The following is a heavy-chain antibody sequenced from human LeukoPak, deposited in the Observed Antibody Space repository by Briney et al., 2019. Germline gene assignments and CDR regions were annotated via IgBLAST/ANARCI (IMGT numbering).Heavy chain of an antibody. Sequence: GRSLRLSCAASGVTFSSYAMNWVRQAPGKGLEWVSSLHGNGDETHYADSVKGRFTISRDNSKATLYLQMNSLRADDTALYYCAAKRMAGTGYYFESWGQGTLVTVSS. J-gene: IGHJ4*02. D-gene: IGHD6-19*01. CDR3: AAKRMAGTGYYFES. CDR1: GVTFSSYA. CDR2: LHGNGDET. V-gene: IGHV3-23*01.